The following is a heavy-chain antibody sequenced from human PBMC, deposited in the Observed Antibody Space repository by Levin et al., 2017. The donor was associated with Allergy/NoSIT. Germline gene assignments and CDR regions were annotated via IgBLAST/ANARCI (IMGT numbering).Heavy chain of an antibody. V-gene: IGHV3-23*01. CDR1: GFTFSSYA. J-gene: IGHJ4*02. D-gene: IGHD2-15*01. CDR3: AKGSAAGRPYYFDY. CDR2: IDGSGGST. Sequence: GGSLRLSCAASGFTFSSYAMSWVRQAPGKGLEWVSAIDGSGGSTYHADSVKGRFTISRDNSKNTLYLQMNSLRADDTAVYYCAKGSAAGRPYYFDYWGQGTLVTVSS.